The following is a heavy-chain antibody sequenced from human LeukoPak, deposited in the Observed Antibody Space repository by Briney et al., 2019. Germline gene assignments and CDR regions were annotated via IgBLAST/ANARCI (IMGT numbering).Heavy chain of an antibody. Sequence: PGESLKISCKGSGYIFSTNWIGWVRQMPGKGLEWMGIIYPSDSDTRYNPSFQGQVIISADKSISTAYLQWSSLKASGTAMYYCAGGGRSSYGMDVWGQGTTVTVSS. D-gene: IGHD1-26*01. J-gene: IGHJ6*02. CDR2: IYPSDSDT. CDR3: AGGGRSSYGMDV. V-gene: IGHV5-51*01. CDR1: GYIFSTNW.